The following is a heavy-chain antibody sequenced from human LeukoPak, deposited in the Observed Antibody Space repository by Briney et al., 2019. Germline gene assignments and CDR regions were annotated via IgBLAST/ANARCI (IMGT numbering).Heavy chain of an antibody. CDR3: ARSYASSSLDAFDI. D-gene: IGHD6-13*01. J-gene: IGHJ3*02. CDR1: GFTFSSYS. CDR2: ISRSSSYI. Sequence: AGSLRLSGAASGFTFSSYSMNWVRQAPGKGLEWVSSISRSSSYIYYADSVKRRFTISRDNAKNSLYLQMNSLRAEDTAVYYCARSYASSSLDAFDIWGQGTMVTVSS. V-gene: IGHV3-21*01.